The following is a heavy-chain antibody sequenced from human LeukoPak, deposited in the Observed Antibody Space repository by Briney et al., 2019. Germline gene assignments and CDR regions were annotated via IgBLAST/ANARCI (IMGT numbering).Heavy chain of an antibody. D-gene: IGHD3-22*01. J-gene: IGHJ4*02. CDR2: ISYDGSNK. Sequence: PGGSLRLSCAASGFTFSSYGMHWVRQAPGKGLEWVAVISYDGSNKYYADSVKGRFTISRDNSKNTLYLQMNSLRAEDTAVYYCAKDRNYYDSSGYYYEGLFDYWGQGTLVTVSS. CDR1: GFTFSSYG. CDR3: AKDRNYYDSSGYYYEGLFDY. V-gene: IGHV3-30*18.